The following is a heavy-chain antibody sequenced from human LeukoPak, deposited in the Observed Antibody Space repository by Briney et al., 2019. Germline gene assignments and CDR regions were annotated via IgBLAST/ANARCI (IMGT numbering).Heavy chain of an antibody. Sequence: SETLSLTCTVSGGSISSYYWSWIRQPPGKGLEWIGYIYYSGSTNYNPSLKSRVTISVDTSKNQFSLKLSSVTAADTAVYYCARQGLKLRYFDWLGYWGQGTLVTVSS. V-gene: IGHV4-59*08. CDR1: GGSISSYY. J-gene: IGHJ4*02. CDR2: IYYSGST. CDR3: ARQGLKLRYFDWLGY. D-gene: IGHD3-9*01.